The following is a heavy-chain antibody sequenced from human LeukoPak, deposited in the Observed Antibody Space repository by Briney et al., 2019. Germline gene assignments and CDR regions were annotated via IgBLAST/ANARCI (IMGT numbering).Heavy chain of an antibody. V-gene: IGHV3-21*06. CDR1: GFVFSGYI. CDR3: ARGRAVKARIGGMDV. J-gene: IGHJ6*02. CDR2: ISGSSSHT. D-gene: IGHD3-16*01. Sequence: GGSLRLSRAASGFVFSGYIINWVRQAPGKGLEWVSYISGSSSHTYYVDSVKGRFTISRDNAKNSLYLQMSSLRAEDTGIYYCARGRAVKARIGGMDVWGQGTTVIVSS.